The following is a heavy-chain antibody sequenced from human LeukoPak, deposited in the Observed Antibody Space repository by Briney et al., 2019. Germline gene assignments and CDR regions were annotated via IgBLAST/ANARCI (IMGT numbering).Heavy chain of an antibody. D-gene: IGHD3-22*01. CDR1: GFTFSSYA. CDR3: AKDPLEGGYHPNWFDP. V-gene: IGHV3-23*01. Sequence: GGSLRLSCAASGFTFSSYAMSWVRQAPGKGLEWVSAISGSGGSTYYADSVKGRFTISRDNSKNTLYLQMNSLRAEDTAVYYCAKDPLEGGYHPNWFDPWGQGTLVTVSS. CDR2: ISGSGGST. J-gene: IGHJ5*02.